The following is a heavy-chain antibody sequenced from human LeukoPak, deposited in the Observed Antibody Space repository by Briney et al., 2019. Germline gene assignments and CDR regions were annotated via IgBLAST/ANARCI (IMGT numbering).Heavy chain of an antibody. CDR2: ISAYNGNT. V-gene: IGHV1-18*01. J-gene: IGHJ4*02. D-gene: IGHD3-22*01. CDR1: GGTFSSYA. Sequence: ASVKVSCKASGGTFSSYAISWVRQAPGQGLEWMGWISAYNGNTNYAQKLQGRVTMTTDTSTSTAYMELRSLRSDDTAVYYCARSSGGYYDSSGYSAYWGQGTLVTVSS. CDR3: ARSSGGYYDSSGYSAY.